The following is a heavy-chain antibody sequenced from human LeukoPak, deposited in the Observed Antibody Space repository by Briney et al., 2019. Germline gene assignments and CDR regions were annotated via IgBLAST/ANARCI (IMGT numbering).Heavy chain of an antibody. V-gene: IGHV1-69*04. CDR2: IIPILGIA. CDR1: VGTFSSYA. J-gene: IGHJ6*02. Sequence: GASVKVSCKASVGTFSSYAISWVRQAPGQGLEWMGRIIPILGIANYAQKFQGRVTITADKSTSTAYMELSSLRSEDTAVYYCARDRVVPAAAGYYYYYGMDVWGQGTTVTVSS. D-gene: IGHD2-2*01. CDR3: ARDRVVPAAAGYYYYYGMDV.